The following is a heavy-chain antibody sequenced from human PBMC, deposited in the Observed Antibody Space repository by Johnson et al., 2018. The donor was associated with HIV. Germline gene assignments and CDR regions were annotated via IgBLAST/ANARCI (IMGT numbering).Heavy chain of an antibody. J-gene: IGHJ3*02. CDR1: GFTFSTYG. CDR3: TTATPVGRGAFDI. CDR2: IWYDGSNK. D-gene: IGHD1-26*01. Sequence: QEKLVESGGGVVQPGRSLRLSCGASGFTFSTYGMHWVRQTPGKGLEWVAVIWYDGSNKYYADSVRGRFTISRDNSKNTLYLQMNSLKTEDTAVYYCTTATPVGRGAFDIWGQGTMVTVSS. V-gene: IGHV3-33*01.